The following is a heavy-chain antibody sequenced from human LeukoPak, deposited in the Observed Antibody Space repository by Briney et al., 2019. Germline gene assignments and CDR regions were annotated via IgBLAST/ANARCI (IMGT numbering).Heavy chain of an antibody. CDR3: ARGGYYDSSGYYHFDY. Sequence: SETLSLTCAVYGGSFSGCYWSWIRQPPGKGLEWIGEINHSGSTNYNPSLKSRVTISVDTSKNQFSLKLSSVTAADTAVYYCARGGYYDSSGYYHFDYWGQGTLVTVSS. CDR2: INHSGST. D-gene: IGHD3-22*01. J-gene: IGHJ4*02. CDR1: GGSFSGCY. V-gene: IGHV4-34*01.